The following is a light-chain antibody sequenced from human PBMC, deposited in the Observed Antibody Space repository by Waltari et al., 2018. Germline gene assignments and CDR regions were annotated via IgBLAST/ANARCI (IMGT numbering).Light chain of an antibody. CDR2: GAS. CDR3: QQYDGSSVT. J-gene: IGKJ4*01. CDR1: QTISGSW. V-gene: IGKV3-20*01. Sequence: EIVLTQSPGTLSLSPGERATLSCRASQTISGSWLTWYQQRPGQAPRLGIYGASIRDTAIPDRFSGSGSGTDFTLTISRLEPEDFAVYYCQQYDGSSVTFGGGTKVEIK.